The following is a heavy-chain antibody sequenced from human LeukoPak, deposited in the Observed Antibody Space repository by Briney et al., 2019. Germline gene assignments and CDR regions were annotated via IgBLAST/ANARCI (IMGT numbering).Heavy chain of an antibody. D-gene: IGHD5-24*01. CDR3: ARGQLVFDF. CDR2: IKEDGSEK. V-gene: IGHV3-7*01. J-gene: IGHJ4*02. CDR1: GFTFSSYA. Sequence: PGGSLRLSCAASGFTFSSYAMSWVRQASGKGLEWVANIKEDGSEKYYVASVKGRFTISRDNAKKSLYLQMTSLTADDTAVYYCARGQLVFDFWGQGTLVTVSS.